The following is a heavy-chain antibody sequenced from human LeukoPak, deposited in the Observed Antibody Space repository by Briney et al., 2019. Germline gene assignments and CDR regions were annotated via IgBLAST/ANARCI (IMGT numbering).Heavy chain of an antibody. V-gene: IGHV5-51*01. CDR3: ARIRGSYYLYYFDY. J-gene: IGHJ4*02. Sequence: GGSLKIPCRGSGYSFTSYWIGWVRRLPGKGGVGLGIIYPGDSDDRYSPSFQGQVTISADKSISTAYLQWSSLKASDTAMYHCARIRGSYYLYYFDYWGQGTLVTVSS. CDR2: IYPGDSDD. D-gene: IGHD1-26*01. CDR1: GYSFTSYW.